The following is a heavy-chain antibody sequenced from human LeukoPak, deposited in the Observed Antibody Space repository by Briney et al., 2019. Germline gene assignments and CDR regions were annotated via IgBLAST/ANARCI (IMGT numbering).Heavy chain of an antibody. Sequence: GASVKVSCKASGYTFTSYGISWVRQAPGQGLEWMGWISAYNGNTNYAQKLQGRVTMTTDTSTSTAYMELRSLRSDDTAVYYCARDHGDCYSGGEFDYWGQGTLVTVSS. D-gene: IGHD2-21*02. J-gene: IGHJ4*02. CDR1: GYTFTSYG. CDR2: ISAYNGNT. V-gene: IGHV1-18*01. CDR3: ARDHGDCYSGGEFDY.